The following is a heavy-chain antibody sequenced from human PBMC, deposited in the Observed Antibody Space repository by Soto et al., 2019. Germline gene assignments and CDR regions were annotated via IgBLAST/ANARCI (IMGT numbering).Heavy chain of an antibody. CDR2: IYYSGST. CDR1: GGSISSSSYY. V-gene: IGHV4-39*01. J-gene: IGHJ6*02. Sequence: SETLSLTCTVSGGSISSSSYYWGWIRQPPGKGLEWIGSIYYSGSTYYNPSLKSRVTISVGTSKNQFSLKLSSVTAADTAVYYCARRSNNIGYCSGGSCSWGMDVWGQGTTVTVSS. D-gene: IGHD2-15*01. CDR3: ARRSNNIGYCSGGSCSWGMDV.